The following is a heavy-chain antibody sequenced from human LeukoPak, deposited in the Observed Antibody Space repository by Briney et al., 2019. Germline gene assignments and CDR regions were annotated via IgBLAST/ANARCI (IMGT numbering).Heavy chain of an antibody. CDR1: GGSFSGYY. J-gene: IGHJ4*02. V-gene: IGHV4-34*01. CDR3: ARAGRSIQPHPLYRNYPSIQYYFDY. CDR2: INHSGST. Sequence: PSETLSLTCAVYGGSFSGYYWSWIRQPPGKGLEWIGEINHSGSTNYNPSLKSRVTISVDTSKNQFSLKLSSVTAADTAVYYCARAGRSIQPHPLYRNYPSIQYYFDYWGQGTLVTVSS. D-gene: IGHD5-18*01.